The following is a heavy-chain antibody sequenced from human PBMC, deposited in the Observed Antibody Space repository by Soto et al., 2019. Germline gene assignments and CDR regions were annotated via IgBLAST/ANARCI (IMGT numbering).Heavy chain of an antibody. V-gene: IGHV4-4*02. Sequence: PSETLSLTCTVSGDTVSSTRWWSWVRLSPGRGLEWIGDIYHLGTTNYNPSLKRRVSISLDKSKNQFSLKLTSVTAADTAVYFCARRHGLDIDAYYWGQG. CDR1: GDTVSSTRW. D-gene: IGHD3-10*01. CDR3: ARRHGLDIDAYY. J-gene: IGHJ4*02. CDR2: IYHLGTT.